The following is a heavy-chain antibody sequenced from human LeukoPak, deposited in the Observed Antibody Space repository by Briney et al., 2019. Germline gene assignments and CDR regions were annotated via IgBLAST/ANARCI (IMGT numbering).Heavy chain of an antibody. CDR1: GFTVSSNY. V-gene: IGHV3-53*01. CDR2: IYSGGST. Sequence: GSLRLSCAASGFTVSSNYMSWVRQAPGKGLEWVSVIYSGGSTYYADSVKGRFTISRDNSKNTLYLQMNSLRAEDTALYFCARDSDYGDYFDHWGQGTLVTVSS. J-gene: IGHJ4*02. D-gene: IGHD4-17*01. CDR3: ARDSDYGDYFDH.